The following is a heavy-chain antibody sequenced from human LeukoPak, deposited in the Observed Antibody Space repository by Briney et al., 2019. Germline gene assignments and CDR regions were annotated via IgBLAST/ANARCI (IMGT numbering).Heavy chain of an antibody. CDR3: ARKGTVTTPFDY. J-gene: IGHJ4*02. Sequence: SQTLSLTCAISGDSVSSDSAAWDWIRQSPSRGLEWLGRTDYRSKWFSDYALSVKSRITINADTSKTQFSLQLNSVTPEDTAVYSCARKGTVTTPFDYWGQGILVTVSS. CDR2: TDYRSKWFS. CDR1: GDSVSSDSAA. D-gene: IGHD4-11*01. V-gene: IGHV6-1*01.